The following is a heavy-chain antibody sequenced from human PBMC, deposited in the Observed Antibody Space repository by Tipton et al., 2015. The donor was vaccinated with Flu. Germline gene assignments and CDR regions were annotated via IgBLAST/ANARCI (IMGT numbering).Heavy chain of an antibody. Sequence: TLSLTCTVSGGSISSYYWSWIRQPAGKGLEWIGRIYTSGSTNYNPSLKSRVTMSVDTSKNQFSLKLSSVTAADTAVYYCARDRGYDILTGRPHWYCDLWGRGTLATVSS. CDR1: GGSISSYY. CDR2: IYTSGST. V-gene: IGHV4-4*07. D-gene: IGHD3-9*01. J-gene: IGHJ2*01. CDR3: ARDRGYDILTGRPHWYCDL.